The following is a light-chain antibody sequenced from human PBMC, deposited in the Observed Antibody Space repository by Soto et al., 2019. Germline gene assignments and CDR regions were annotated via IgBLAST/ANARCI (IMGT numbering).Light chain of an antibody. V-gene: IGLV2-14*01. J-gene: IGLJ1*01. Sequence: QSALTQPASVSGSPGQSITISCTGTSSDVGGYDYVSWYQLHPGKAPKLMIFEVSNRPSGVSYRFSGSKSGNTASLTISGLQAEGEADYFCSSYSISTAYIFGNGTKVTV. CDR3: SSYSISTAYI. CDR1: SSDVGGYDY. CDR2: EVS.